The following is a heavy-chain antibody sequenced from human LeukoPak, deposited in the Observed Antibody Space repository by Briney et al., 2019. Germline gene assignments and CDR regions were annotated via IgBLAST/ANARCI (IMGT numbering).Heavy chain of an antibody. J-gene: IGHJ4*02. D-gene: IGHD4-17*01. Sequence: GGSLRLSCAASGFTFSSYSMNWVRQAPGKGLEWVSYISSSSSTIYYADSVKGRFTISRDNAKNSLYLQMNSLRAEDTAVYYCARDAGEADFDYWGQGTLVTVSS. CDR1: GFTFSSYS. CDR3: ARDAGEADFDY. CDR2: ISSSSSTI. V-gene: IGHV3-48*04.